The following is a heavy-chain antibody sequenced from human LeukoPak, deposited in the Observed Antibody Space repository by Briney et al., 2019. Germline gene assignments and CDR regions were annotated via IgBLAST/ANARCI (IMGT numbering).Heavy chain of an antibody. J-gene: IGHJ6*03. CDR1: GYTFTSYG. Sequence: SVKVSCKASGYTFTSYGISWVRQAPGQGLEWMGGNIPIFGTANYAQKFQGRVTITADESTSTAYMELSSLRSEDTAVYYCARDAREPSYYYYYMDVWGKGTTVTISS. V-gene: IGHV1-69*13. CDR2: NIPIFGTA. CDR3: ARDAREPSYYYYYMDV. D-gene: IGHD1-26*01.